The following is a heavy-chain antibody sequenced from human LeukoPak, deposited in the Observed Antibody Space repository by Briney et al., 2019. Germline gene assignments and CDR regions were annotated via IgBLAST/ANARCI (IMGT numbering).Heavy chain of an antibody. D-gene: IGHD2-21*02. V-gene: IGHV3-66*01. CDR1: GFTVSSKY. CDR3: ARERYCGGDCYSFAFDV. Sequence: PGGSLRLSCAASGFTVSSKYMSWVRQAPGKGLEWVSIFYNGGDSTNYADSVKGRFTISRDNSKNTLYLQMNSLRADDTAVYYCARERYCGGDCYSFAFDVWGQGTVVTVSS. J-gene: IGHJ3*01. CDR2: FYNGGDST.